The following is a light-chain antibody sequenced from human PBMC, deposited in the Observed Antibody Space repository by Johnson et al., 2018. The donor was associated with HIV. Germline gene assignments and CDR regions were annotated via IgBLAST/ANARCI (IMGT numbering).Light chain of an antibody. J-gene: IGLJ1*01. CDR2: RRS. CDR3: AAWDDSLDGYG. Sequence: QSVLTQPPSVSAAPGQKVTISCSGSSSNIGSNYVSWYQQLPGTAPKLLIYRRSQRPSGVPDRFSGSKSGTSASLAISGLQAEDDGDYYCAAWDDSLDGYGIGTGTKLTVL. V-gene: IGLV1-47*01. CDR1: SSNIGSNY.